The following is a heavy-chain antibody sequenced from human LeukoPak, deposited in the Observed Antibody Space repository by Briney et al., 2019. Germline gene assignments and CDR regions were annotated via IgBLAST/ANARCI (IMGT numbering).Heavy chain of an antibody. CDR3: ARGKLTEFDY. CDR1: GGSFSGYY. CDR2: INHSGST. V-gene: IGHV4-34*01. J-gene: IGHJ4*02. D-gene: IGHD1-14*01. Sequence: SETLSLTCAVYGGSFSGYYWSWICQPPGKGLEWIGEINHSGSTNYNPSLKSRVTISVDTSKNQFSLKLSSVTAADTAVYYCARGKLTEFDYWGQGTLVTVSS.